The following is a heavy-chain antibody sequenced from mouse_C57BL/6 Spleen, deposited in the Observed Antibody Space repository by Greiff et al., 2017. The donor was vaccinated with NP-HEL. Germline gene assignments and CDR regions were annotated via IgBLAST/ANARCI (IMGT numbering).Heavy chain of an antibody. V-gene: IGHV1-80*01. Sequence: QVQLQQSGAELVKPGASVKISCKASGYAFSSYWMNWVKQRPGKGLEWIGQIYPGDGDTNYNGKFKGKATLTADKSSSTAYMQLSSLTSEDSAVYFCARGDYGSSYVGRYFDVWGTGTTVTVSS. CDR2: IYPGDGDT. CDR3: ARGDYGSSYVGRYFDV. J-gene: IGHJ1*03. CDR1: GYAFSSYW. D-gene: IGHD1-1*01.